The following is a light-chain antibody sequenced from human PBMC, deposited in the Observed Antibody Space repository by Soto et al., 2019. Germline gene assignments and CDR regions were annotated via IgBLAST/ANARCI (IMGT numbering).Light chain of an antibody. Sequence: DIVMTQSPLSLPVTPGEPASISCRSSQSLLHSNGYNYLDWYLQKPGQSPQLLIYLGSNRASGVPDRFSGSGSGTDFTLNISRVEAEDVGVYYCMQALQTRATFGTGTKVDIK. CDR3: MQALQTRAT. CDR1: QSLLHSNGYNY. J-gene: IGKJ3*01. CDR2: LGS. V-gene: IGKV2-28*01.